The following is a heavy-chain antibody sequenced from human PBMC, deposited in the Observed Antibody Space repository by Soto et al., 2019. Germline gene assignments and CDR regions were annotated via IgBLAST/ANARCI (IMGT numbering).Heavy chain of an antibody. CDR1: GFTFSSYS. CDR3: ARDHNYYDSSGYYYYYYCMDV. J-gene: IGHJ6*02. Sequence: GGSLRLSCAASGFTFSSYSMNWVRQAPGKGLEWVSSISSSSSYIYYADSVKGRFTISRDNAKNSLYLQMNSLRAEDTAVYYCARDHNYYDSSGYYYYYYCMDVWGQGTTVTVSS. CDR2: ISSSSSYI. V-gene: IGHV3-21*01. D-gene: IGHD3-22*01.